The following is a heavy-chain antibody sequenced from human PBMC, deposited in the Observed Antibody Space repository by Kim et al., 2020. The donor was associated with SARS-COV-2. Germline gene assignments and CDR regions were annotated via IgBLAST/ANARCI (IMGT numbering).Heavy chain of an antibody. CDR2: ISYDGSNK. D-gene: IGHD3-10*01. CDR1: GLTVSSYG. J-gene: IGHJ5*02. CDR3: AKEYGSGAPYNWFDP. Sequence: GGSLRLSCAASGLTVSSYGMHWVRQAPGKGLEWVAVISYDGSNKYYADSVKGRFTISRDNSKNTLYLQMNSLRAEDTAVYYCAKEYGSGAPYNWFDPWGQGTLVTVSS. V-gene: IGHV3-30*18.